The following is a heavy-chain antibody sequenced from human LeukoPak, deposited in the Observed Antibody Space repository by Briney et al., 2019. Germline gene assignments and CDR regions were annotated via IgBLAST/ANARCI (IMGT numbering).Heavy chain of an antibody. CDR3: ARDSDPHDYWSSPFDF. CDR1: GFTFSSYW. D-gene: IGHD2-8*02. J-gene: IGHJ4*02. CDR2: IKQDGSEK. Sequence: GGSLRLSCAASGFTFSSYWMSWVRQAPGKGLEWVANIKQDGSEKYYVDSVKGRFTISRDNAKNSLYLQMNSLRAEDTAVYYCARDSDPHDYWSSPFDFWGQGTLVTVSS. V-gene: IGHV3-7*01.